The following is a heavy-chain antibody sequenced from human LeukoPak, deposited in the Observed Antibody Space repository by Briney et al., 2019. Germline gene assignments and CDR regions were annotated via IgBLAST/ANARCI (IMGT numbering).Heavy chain of an antibody. CDR2: ISYDGSNK. J-gene: IGHJ6*02. Sequence: GGSLRLSCAASGFTFSSYGMHWVRQAPGKGLEWGAVISYDGSNKYYADSVKGRFTISRDNSKNTLYLQMNSLRAEDTAVYYCAKDGIAYYDFWSGPYYYGMDVWGQGTTVTVSS. D-gene: IGHD3-3*01. CDR3: AKDGIAYYDFWSGPYYYGMDV. V-gene: IGHV3-30*18. CDR1: GFTFSSYG.